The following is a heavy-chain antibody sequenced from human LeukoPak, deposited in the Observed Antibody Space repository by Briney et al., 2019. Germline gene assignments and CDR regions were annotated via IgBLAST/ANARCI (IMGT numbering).Heavy chain of an antibody. D-gene: IGHD1-26*01. J-gene: IGHJ4*02. CDR2: ISYDGSNK. CDR1: GFTFSSYS. V-gene: IGHV3-30-3*01. CDR3: ASESVGAAFL. Sequence: GGSLRLSCAASGFTFSSYSMHWVRQPPGKGLEGGAVISYDGSNKYYADSVKGRFTISRDNSKNTLYLQMNSLRAEHTAVYYCASESVGAAFLWGQGTLVTVSS.